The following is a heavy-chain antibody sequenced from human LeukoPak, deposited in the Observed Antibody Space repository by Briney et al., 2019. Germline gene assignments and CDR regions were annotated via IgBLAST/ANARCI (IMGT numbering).Heavy chain of an antibody. CDR1: GYSISSGYY. D-gene: IGHD6-19*01. CDR3: ARDDIAVAGFDY. J-gene: IGHJ4*02. Sequence: SETLSLTCAVSGYSISSGYYWGWIRQPPGKGLEWIGSIYHSGSTYYNPSLKSRVTISVDTSKNQFSLKLSSVTAADTAVYYCARDDIAVAGFDYWGQGTLVTVSS. CDR2: IYHSGST. V-gene: IGHV4-38-2*02.